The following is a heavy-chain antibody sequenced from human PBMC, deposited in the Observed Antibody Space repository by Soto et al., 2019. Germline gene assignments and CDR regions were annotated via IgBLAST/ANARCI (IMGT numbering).Heavy chain of an antibody. V-gene: IGHV3-66*01. Sequence: EVQLVESGGGLVQPGGSLRLSCAASGFTVSSNYMSWVRQAPGKGLEWVSVIYSGGSIYYADSVKGRFTISRDNSNNTLYLQMNSLRAEDTAVYYCARGGSYGGNSEGEIDYWGQGTRVTVSS. CDR2: IYSGGSI. J-gene: IGHJ4*02. D-gene: IGHD4-17*01. CDR3: ARGGSYGGNSEGEIDY. CDR1: GFTVSSNY.